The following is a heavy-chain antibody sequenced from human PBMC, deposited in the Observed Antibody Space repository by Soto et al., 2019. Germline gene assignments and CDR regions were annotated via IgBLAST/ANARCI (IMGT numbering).Heavy chain of an antibody. D-gene: IGHD1-26*01. V-gene: IGHV3-48*03. CDR2: ISKNGIDI. Sequence: PGGSLRVSCAASGFSRSTYEMNWVRQAPGKGLEWVSYISKNGIDIYYADSVKGRFTISRDNANNSLFLQMDSLRPEDTAVYYCAPRKYGSFNIGAFDIWGQGTMVTVS. CDR3: APRKYGSFNIGAFDI. J-gene: IGHJ3*02. CDR1: GFSRSTYE.